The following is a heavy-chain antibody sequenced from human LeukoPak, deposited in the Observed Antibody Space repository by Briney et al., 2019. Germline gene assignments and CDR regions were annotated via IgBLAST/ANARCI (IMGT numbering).Heavy chain of an antibody. CDR3: ANIAAAGTSFDY. CDR1: GYTFTGYY. D-gene: IGHD6-13*01. CDR2: INPNSGGT. Sequence: ASVKVSCKASGYTFTGYYMHWVRQAPGQGLEWMGWINPNSGGTNYSQKFQGRVTMTRDTSISTAYMELSRLRSDDTPVYYCANIAAAGTSFDYWGQGTLVTVSS. V-gene: IGHV1-2*02. J-gene: IGHJ4*02.